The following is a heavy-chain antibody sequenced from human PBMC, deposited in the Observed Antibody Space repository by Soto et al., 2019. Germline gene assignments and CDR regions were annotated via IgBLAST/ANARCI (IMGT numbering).Heavy chain of an antibody. CDR1: GFTFDDYA. CDR2: ISWNSGSI. Sequence: PGGSLRLSCAASGFTFDDYAMHWVRQAPGKGLEWVSGISWNSGSIGYADSVKGRFTISRDNGKNSLYLQMNTLRAEDTALYYCAKDMRQQPTPLYYYYNYGMDVWGQGTTVTVSS. V-gene: IGHV3-9*01. D-gene: IGHD6-13*01. CDR3: AKDMRQQPTPLYYYYNYGMDV. J-gene: IGHJ6*02.